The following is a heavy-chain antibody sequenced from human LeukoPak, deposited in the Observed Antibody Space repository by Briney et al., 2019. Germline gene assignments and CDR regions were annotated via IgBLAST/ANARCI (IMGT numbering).Heavy chain of an antibody. D-gene: IGHD1-26*01. Sequence: GGSLRLSCAASGFTFSSYGMSCVRQAPGKGLGWVSAISGSGGSTYYADSVKGRFTISRDNSKNTLYLQMNSLRAEDTAVYYCAKEVGRYYFDYWGQGTLVTVSS. J-gene: IGHJ4*02. CDR3: AKEVGRYYFDY. CDR1: GFTFSSYG. CDR2: ISGSGGST. V-gene: IGHV3-23*01.